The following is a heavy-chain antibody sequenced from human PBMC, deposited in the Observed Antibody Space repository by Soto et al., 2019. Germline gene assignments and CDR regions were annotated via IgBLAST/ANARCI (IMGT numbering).Heavy chain of an antibody. CDR1: GGSISSGGYY. V-gene: IGHV4-31*03. D-gene: IGHD2-15*01. CDR2: IYYSGRT. CDR3: ARDLGYCSGGSCYSSNAFDI. J-gene: IGHJ3*02. Sequence: QVQLQESGPGLVKPSQTLSLTCTFSGGSISSGGYYWSWIRQHPGKCLEWIGYIYYSGRTYYKPSLKSRVTISVDTSKNKCSLKLSSVTAADTAVYYCARDLGYCSGGSCYSSNAFDIWGQGTMVTVSS.